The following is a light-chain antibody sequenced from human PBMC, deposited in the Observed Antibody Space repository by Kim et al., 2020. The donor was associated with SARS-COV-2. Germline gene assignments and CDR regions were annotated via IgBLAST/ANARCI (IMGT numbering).Light chain of an antibody. Sequence: SYELTQPPSVSVAPGQTAKISCGGDNIVTTSIHWYQQKPGQAPVLIISYDDDRPSGIPVRFSGTNSENTATLTISRVEAGDVADYYCHTWGRKSEQSVFG. CDR1: NIVTTS. CDR2: YDD. J-gene: IGLJ1*01. CDR3: HTWGRKSEQSV. V-gene: IGLV3-21*04.